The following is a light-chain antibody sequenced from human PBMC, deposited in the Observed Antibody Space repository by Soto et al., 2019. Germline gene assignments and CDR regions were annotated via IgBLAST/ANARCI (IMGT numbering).Light chain of an antibody. J-gene: IGLJ3*02. Sequence: QSVLTQPPSASGTPGQRVTISCSGSNSNIGSNTVNWYQQLPGTAPKLLIYSNNQRPSGVPDRFSGSKSGTSASLAISGLQSEDEADYYCAAWDDNLNGPHWVFGGGTQLTVL. CDR2: SNN. CDR1: NSNIGSNT. CDR3: AAWDDNLNGPHWV. V-gene: IGLV1-44*01.